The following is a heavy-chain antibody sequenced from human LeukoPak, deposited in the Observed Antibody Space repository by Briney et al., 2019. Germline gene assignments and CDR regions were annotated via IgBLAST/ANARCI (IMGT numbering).Heavy chain of an antibody. CDR1: GFTFDDYA. J-gene: IGHJ4*02. Sequence: PGRSLRLSCAASGFTFDDYAMHWVRQAPGKGLQWVSGINWSSKMVAYAASVKGRFTISRDNAKNSLYLQMNSLTSEDTAFYFCAKGSLEMATVDFEFWGQGTLVTVSS. CDR2: INWSSKMV. CDR3: AKGSLEMATVDFEF. D-gene: IGHD5-24*01. V-gene: IGHV3-9*01.